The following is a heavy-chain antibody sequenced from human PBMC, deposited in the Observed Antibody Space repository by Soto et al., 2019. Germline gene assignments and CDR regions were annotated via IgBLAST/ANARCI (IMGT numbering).Heavy chain of an antibody. CDR2: ISYDGSKQ. CDR1: GFTFSSHG. D-gene: IGHD6-19*01. J-gene: IGHJ4*02. CDR3: AKDLVVAGIGEIDY. V-gene: IGHV3-30*18. Sequence: ESGGGVVQPGRSLRLSCAASGFTFSSHGMHWVRQAPGKGLEWVAVISYDGSKQYYADSVKGRFTISRDNSKNTLYLQMNSLRTEDTAVYYCAKDLVVAGIGEIDYWGQGTLVTVSS.